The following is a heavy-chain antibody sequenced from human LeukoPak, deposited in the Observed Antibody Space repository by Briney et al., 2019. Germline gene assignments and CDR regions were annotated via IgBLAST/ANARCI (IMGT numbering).Heavy chain of an antibody. D-gene: IGHD4-11*01. CDR1: GGSISDFY. CDR3: ATVTDSLDY. CDR2: IYSSGST. J-gene: IGHJ4*02. V-gene: IGHV4-4*07. Sequence: SETLSLTCIVSGGSISDFYWSWVRQSAGKGLEYIGRIYSSGSTNYNPSLKSRVAMSVDTSKNQFSLNLRSLTAADTAVYYCATVTDSLDYWGQGTLVTVSS.